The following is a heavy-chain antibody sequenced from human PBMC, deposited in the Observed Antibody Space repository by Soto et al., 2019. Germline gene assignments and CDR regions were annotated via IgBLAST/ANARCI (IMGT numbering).Heavy chain of an antibody. CDR2: MIPKLGSA. V-gene: IGHV1-69*01. CDR3: ARGGEGYNFGAVY. D-gene: IGHD5-12*01. CDR1: GGGNLRDYR. J-gene: IGHJ4*02. Sequence: QVQLVQSGAEMKKPGSSVQVSCKASGGGNLRDYRTTWVRQAPGQGLEWMGGMIPKLGSANYEHNYQCRVTITADDSTGTVNMEVRSLRSEHTAVYYCARGGEGYNFGAVYWGQGTPVTVSS.